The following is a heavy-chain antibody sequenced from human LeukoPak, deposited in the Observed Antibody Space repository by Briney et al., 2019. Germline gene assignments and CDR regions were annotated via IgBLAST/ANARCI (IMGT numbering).Heavy chain of an antibody. D-gene: IGHD2-2*01. J-gene: IGHJ4*02. CDR2: ISYDGSNK. V-gene: IGHV3-30-3*01. CDR3: ARDIVVGPSAMVGFDF. CDR1: GFTYSSYA. Sequence: PGGSLRLSCAASGFTYSSYAMYWVRQDPGKGLEWVAVISYDGSNKYFADSVKGRFTLSRDNSKNTLYLQMNSLRAEDTAVYYCARDIVVGPSAMVGFDFWGQGTLVTVSP.